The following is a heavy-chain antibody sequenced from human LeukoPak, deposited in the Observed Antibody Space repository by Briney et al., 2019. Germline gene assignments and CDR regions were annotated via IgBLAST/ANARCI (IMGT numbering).Heavy chain of an antibody. D-gene: IGHD4-17*01. J-gene: IGHJ4*02. CDR2: ISGSGGST. V-gene: IGHV3-23*01. CDR3: AKQHDYGDYYFDY. Sequence: GGSLRLSCAASGFTFSSYSMNWVRQAPGKGLEWVSAISGSGGSTYYADSVKGRFTISRDNSKNTLYLQMNSLRAEDTAVYYCAKQHDYGDYYFDYWGQGTLVTVSS. CDR1: GFTFSSYS.